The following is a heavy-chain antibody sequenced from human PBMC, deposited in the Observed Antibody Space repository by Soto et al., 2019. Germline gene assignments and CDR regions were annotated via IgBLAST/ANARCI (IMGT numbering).Heavy chain of an antibody. CDR1: GFTFSASA. V-gene: IGHV3-73*02. Sequence: EVQLVESGGGLVQPGGSLKLSCAASGFTFSASAMHWVRQASGKRLEWVGRIRSKSNSYVTAYAASVKGSFTVSRDDSKNTAYLQMMSLKTEDTAVYYCTRSVTGITAHFDYWGLGTLVTVSS. CDR2: IRSKSNSYVT. D-gene: IGHD5-18*01. J-gene: IGHJ4*02. CDR3: TRSVTGITAHFDY.